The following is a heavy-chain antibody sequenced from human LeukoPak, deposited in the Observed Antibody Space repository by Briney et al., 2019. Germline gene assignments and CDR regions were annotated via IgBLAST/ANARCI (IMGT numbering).Heavy chain of an antibody. D-gene: IGHD2-15*01. V-gene: IGHV3-11*01. J-gene: IGHJ4*02. Sequence: PGGSLRLSCAASGFTFSDYYMSWIRQAPGKGLEWVSYISSGSTIYYADSVKGRFTISRDNAKNSLYLQMNSLRAEDTAVYYCARGSIGYWGQGTLVTVSS. CDR2: ISSGSTI. CDR3: ARGSIGY. CDR1: GFTFSDYY.